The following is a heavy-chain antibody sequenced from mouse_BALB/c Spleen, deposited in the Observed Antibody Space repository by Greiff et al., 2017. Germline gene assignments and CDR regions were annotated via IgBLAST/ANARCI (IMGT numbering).Heavy chain of an antibody. CDR2: IYPGDGDT. D-gene: IGHD2-4*01. CDR3: ATMITTTYYAMDY. CDR1: GYAFSSYW. Sequence: VQLVESGAELVRPGSSVKISCKASGYAFSSYWMNWVKQRPGQGLEWIGQIYPGDGDTNYNGKFKGKATLTADKSSSTAYMQLSSLTSEDSAVYFCATMITTTYYAMDYWGQGTSVTVSS. V-gene: IGHV1-80*01. J-gene: IGHJ4*01.